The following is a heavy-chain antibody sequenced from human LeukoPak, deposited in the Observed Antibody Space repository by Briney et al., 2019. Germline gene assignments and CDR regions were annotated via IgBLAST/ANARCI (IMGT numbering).Heavy chain of an antibody. Sequence: SETLSLTCTVSDGSISSYYWSWIRQPPGKGLEWIGYIYYTGSTNYNPSLKSRVTISLDTSKKQFSLKLSSVTAADTAVYYCARGRVMTFDYWGQGTLVTVFS. CDR2: IYYTGST. J-gene: IGHJ4*02. CDR3: ARGRVMTFDY. V-gene: IGHV4-59*01. CDR1: DGSISSYY. D-gene: IGHD2-21*01.